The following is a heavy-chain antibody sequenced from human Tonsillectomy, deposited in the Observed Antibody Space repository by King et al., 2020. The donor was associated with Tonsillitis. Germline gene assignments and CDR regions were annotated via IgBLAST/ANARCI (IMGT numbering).Heavy chain of an antibody. CDR3: ARPRFGVVPRPYFDF. V-gene: IGHV3-7*01. CDR1: GFTFSNYW. CDR2: IKQDGGEE. J-gene: IGHJ4*02. D-gene: IGHD3-3*01. Sequence: VQLVESGGGLVQPGGSLRLSCAASGFTFSNYWMSWVRQAPGKGLEWVANIKQDGGEEDYVDSVKGRFTISRDNAKNSLYLQMNSLRAEDTAIYYCARPRFGVVPRPYFDFWGQGALVTVSS.